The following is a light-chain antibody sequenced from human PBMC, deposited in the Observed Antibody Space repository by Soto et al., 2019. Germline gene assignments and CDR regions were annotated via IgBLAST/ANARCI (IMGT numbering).Light chain of an antibody. J-gene: IGKJ5*01. CDR3: QQSYRTPHT. CDR1: QGVSAY. V-gene: IGKV1-39*01. CDR2: AAY. Sequence: DIHITHSPSSLSASVGDIFSITWLASQGVSAYLLWYQQTQGKAPKLLIYAAYNLLSGVPSRFSGSGSGTNFTLTISSLQPEDFATYYCQQSYRTPHTFGQGTRLGIK.